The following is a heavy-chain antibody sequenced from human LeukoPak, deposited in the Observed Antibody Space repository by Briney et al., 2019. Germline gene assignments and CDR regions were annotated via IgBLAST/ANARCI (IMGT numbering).Heavy chain of an antibody. CDR3: ARDIAPSTMPDAFDF. CDR1: GFIFDGYS. J-gene: IGHJ3*01. Sequence: PGGSLRLSCAASGFIFDGYSMNWVRQAPGKGLEWVSYISSGGTMINYADSVRGRFAISRDNANNSLYLQMNSLRAEDTAVYYCARDIAPSTMPDAFDFWGLGAMVTVSS. V-gene: IGHV3-48*01. CDR2: ISSGGTMI. D-gene: IGHD2-2*01.